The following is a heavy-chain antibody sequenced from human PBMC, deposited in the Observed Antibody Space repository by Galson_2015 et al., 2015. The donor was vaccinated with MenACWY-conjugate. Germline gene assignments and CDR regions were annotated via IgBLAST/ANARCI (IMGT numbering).Heavy chain of an antibody. CDR2: ISGSGDTT. J-gene: IGHJ1*01. CDR3: AKAIAVAGPAKYFQH. CDR1: GFTFSTYA. Sequence: SLRLSCAASGFTFSTYAMSWVRQAPGKGLEWVSVISGSGDTTYYADSVKGRFTVSRDNSKNTFYLQMNSLRAEDTALYYCAKAIAVAGPAKYFQHWGQGTLVTVSS. V-gene: IGHV3-23*01. D-gene: IGHD6-19*01.